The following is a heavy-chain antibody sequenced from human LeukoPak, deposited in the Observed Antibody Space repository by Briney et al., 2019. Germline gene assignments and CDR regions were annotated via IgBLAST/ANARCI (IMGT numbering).Heavy chain of an antibody. V-gene: IGHV3-7*01. CDR1: GFTFSSYG. D-gene: IGHD1-14*01. J-gene: IGHJ4*02. CDR3: ARELNGRYDYGDS. CDR2: IKQDGSEK. Sequence: PGGSLRLSCAASGFTFSSYGMSWVRQAPGKGLEWVANIKQDGSEKYYVDSVKGRFTISRDNAKNSLYVQMNSLRAEDTAVYYCARELNGRYDYGDSWGQGTLVTVSS.